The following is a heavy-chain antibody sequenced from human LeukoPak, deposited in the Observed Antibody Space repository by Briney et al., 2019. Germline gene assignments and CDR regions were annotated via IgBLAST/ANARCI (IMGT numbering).Heavy chain of an antibody. CDR2: FGPEDGET. D-gene: IGHD1-26*01. Sequence: GASVKVSCKASGYTFTGYYMHWVRQAPGKGLEWMGGFGPEDGETIYAQKFQGRVTMTEDTSTDTAYMELRSLRSEDTAVYYCATDHSGSYRIDYWGQGTLATVSS. CDR3: ATDHSGSYRIDY. CDR1: GYTFTGYY. J-gene: IGHJ4*02. V-gene: IGHV1-24*01.